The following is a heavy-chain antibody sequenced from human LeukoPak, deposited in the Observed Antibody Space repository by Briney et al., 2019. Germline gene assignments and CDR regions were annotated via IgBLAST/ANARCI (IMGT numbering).Heavy chain of an antibody. CDR3: AELGITMIGGV. CDR2: ISSSGSTI. D-gene: IGHD3-10*02. Sequence: GGSLRLSCAAYYMDWVRQAPGKGLEWVSYISSSGSTIYYADSVKGRFTISRDNAKNSLYLQMNSLRAEDTAVYYCAELGITMIGGVWGKGTTVTISS. V-gene: IGHV3-48*03. CDR1: Y. J-gene: IGHJ6*04.